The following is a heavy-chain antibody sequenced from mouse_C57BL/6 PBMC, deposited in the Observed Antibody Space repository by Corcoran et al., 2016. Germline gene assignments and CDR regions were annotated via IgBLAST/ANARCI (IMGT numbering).Heavy chain of an antibody. CDR1: GYTFTDYY. CDR2: IYPGSGNT. Sequence: QVQLKQSGAELVRPGASVKLSCKASGYTFTDYYINWVKQRPGQGLEWIARIYPGSGNTYYNEKFKGKATLTAEKSSSTAYMQLSSLTSEDSAVYFCARSYDWYFDVWGTGTTVTVSS. V-gene: IGHV1-76*01. J-gene: IGHJ1*03. CDR3: ARSYDWYFDV. D-gene: IGHD2-12*01.